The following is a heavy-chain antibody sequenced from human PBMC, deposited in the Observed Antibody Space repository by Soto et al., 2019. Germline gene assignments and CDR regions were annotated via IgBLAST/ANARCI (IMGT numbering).Heavy chain of an antibody. J-gene: IGHJ5*02. CDR3: ARQGSYYDILTAETIFDWFDP. V-gene: IGHV5-51*01. Sequence: PGEALKISCKGSGYSFTSYWIGWVRQMPGKGLEWMGIIYPGDSDTRYSPSFQGQVTISADKSISTAYLQWSSLKASDTAMYYCARQGSYYDILTAETIFDWFDPWGQGTLVTVSS. CDR1: GYSFTSYW. CDR2: IYPGDSDT. D-gene: IGHD3-9*01.